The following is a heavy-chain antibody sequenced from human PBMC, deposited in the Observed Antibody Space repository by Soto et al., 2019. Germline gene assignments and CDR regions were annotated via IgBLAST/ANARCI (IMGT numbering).Heavy chain of an antibody. CDR1: GFSLTTSGVG. CDR2: IYWDDDK. V-gene: IGHV2-5*02. J-gene: IGHJ4*02. CDR3: AHRVLRTVFGLVTTTAIYFDF. D-gene: IGHD3-3*01. Sequence: QITLNESGPAPVKPRQTLTLTCTFSGFSLTTSGVGVGWIRQSPGRAPEWLALIYWDDDKRYSPSLKSRLTITKDASKNQVLLTMADLDPADTATYYCAHRVLRTVFGLVTTTAIYFDFWGQGTPVAVSS.